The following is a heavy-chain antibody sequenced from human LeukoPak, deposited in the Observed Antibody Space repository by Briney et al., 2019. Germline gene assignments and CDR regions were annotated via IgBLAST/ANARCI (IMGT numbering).Heavy chain of an antibody. CDR2: IRGKTDGETT. CDR1: GFAFNNAW. V-gene: IGHV3-15*01. Sequence: GGSLRLSCAASGFAFNNAWMTWVRQAPGKGLEWVGRIRGKTDGETTDYAAPVQGRFTISRDNSKNTLYLQVNSLRVEDTAIYYCARDANFGYDAFDIWGQGTMVIVSS. CDR3: ARDANFGYDAFDI. D-gene: IGHD3-10*01. J-gene: IGHJ3*02.